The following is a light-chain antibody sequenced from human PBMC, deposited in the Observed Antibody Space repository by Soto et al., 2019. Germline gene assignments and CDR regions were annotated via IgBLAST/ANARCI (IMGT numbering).Light chain of an antibody. CDR2: GAS. CDR1: QSVDSNY. J-gene: IGKJ3*01. V-gene: IGKV3-20*01. Sequence: EIGLTKSPGTLSLSPGERATLSCRASQSVDSNYLAWYQQKPGQAPRLLIYGASRRATGIPDRFSGSGSGTDFTLTISRLEPEDFAVYYCQQDGRPPRTFGPATTVDIK. CDR3: QQDGRPPRT.